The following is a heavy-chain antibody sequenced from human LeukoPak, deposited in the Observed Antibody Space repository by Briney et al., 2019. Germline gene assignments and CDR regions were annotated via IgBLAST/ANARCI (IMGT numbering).Heavy chain of an antibody. Sequence: VASVKVSCKASGGTFSSYAISWVRQAPGQGLEWMGGIIPIFGTANYAQKFQGRVTITADDSTSTAYMELSSMRSEDTAVYYCARRELDAFDIWGQGTMVTVSS. CDR1: GGTFSSYA. CDR2: IIPIFGTA. J-gene: IGHJ3*02. CDR3: ARRELDAFDI. V-gene: IGHV1-69*13. D-gene: IGHD1-26*01.